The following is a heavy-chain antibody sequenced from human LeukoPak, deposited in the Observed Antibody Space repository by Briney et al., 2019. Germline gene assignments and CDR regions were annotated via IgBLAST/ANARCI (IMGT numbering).Heavy chain of an antibody. CDR3: ARGAYCGGDCYQRSLDY. CDR2: ISDYNGNT. CDR1: VYTFTNYV. J-gene: IGHJ4*02. Sequence: GASMKVSCKASVYTFTNYVISWVRQAPGQGLEWMGWISDYNGNTNYAQKLQDRVTMTTDKSTSTAYMEVRSLRSDDTAVYYRARGAYCGGDCYQRSLDYWGQGALVTVSS. V-gene: IGHV1-18*01. D-gene: IGHD2-21*02.